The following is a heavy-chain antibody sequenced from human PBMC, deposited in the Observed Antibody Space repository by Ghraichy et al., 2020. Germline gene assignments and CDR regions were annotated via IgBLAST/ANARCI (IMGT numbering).Heavy chain of an antibody. D-gene: IGHD6-19*01. CDR1: GLMFSPNT. Sequence: GGSLRLSCVASGLMFSPNTMNWVRQAPGKGLEWVSSINRSTRYIYYADSVKGRFTISRDNAQNTLYLQMNSLRAEDTAVYYCSRGGGAGTPVLYHMDVWGLGTTVTVSS. CDR3: SRGGGAGTPVLYHMDV. J-gene: IGHJ6*02. CDR2: INRSTRYI. V-gene: IGHV3-21*01.